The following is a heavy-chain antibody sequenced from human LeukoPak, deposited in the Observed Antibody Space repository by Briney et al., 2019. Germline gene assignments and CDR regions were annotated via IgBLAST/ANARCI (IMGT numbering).Heavy chain of an antibody. CDR1: GGTFSSYA. Sequence: SVKVSCKASGGTFSSYAISWVRQAPGQGLEWMGGIIPIFGTANYAQKFQGRVTITADESKSTAYMELSSLRSEDTAVYYCAREDPGYKDYYDSSGSWDSFDYWGQGTLVTVSS. CDR2: IIPIFGTA. J-gene: IGHJ4*02. D-gene: IGHD3-22*01. V-gene: IGHV1-69*01. CDR3: AREDPGYKDYYDSSGSWDSFDY.